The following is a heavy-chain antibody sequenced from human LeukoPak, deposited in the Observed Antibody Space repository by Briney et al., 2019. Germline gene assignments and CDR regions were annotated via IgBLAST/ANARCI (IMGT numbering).Heavy chain of an antibody. D-gene: IGHD6-19*01. Sequence: GGSLRLSCAASGFTFDDYAMHWVRQAPGKGLEWVSGISWNSGSIGYADSVKGRFTISRDNAKNSLYLQMNSLRAEDTALYYCAKDHYSSGNNWFDPWGQGTLVTVSS. CDR1: GFTFDDYA. V-gene: IGHV3-9*01. J-gene: IGHJ5*02. CDR3: AKDHYSSGNNWFDP. CDR2: ISWNSGSI.